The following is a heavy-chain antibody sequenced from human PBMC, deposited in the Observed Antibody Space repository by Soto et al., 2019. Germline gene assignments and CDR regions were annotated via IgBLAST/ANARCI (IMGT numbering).Heavy chain of an antibody. J-gene: IGHJ6*02. V-gene: IGHV1-18*01. CDR3: ARESRITIFGVVISGMDV. D-gene: IGHD3-3*01. Sequence: AAVKVPCKAAGYTFTSYGISWVRQAPGQGLEWMGWISAYNGNTNYAQRLQGRVTMTTDTSTSTAYMELRSLRSDDTAVYYCARESRITIFGVVISGMDVWGQGTTVTVSS. CDR2: ISAYNGNT. CDR1: GYTFTSYG.